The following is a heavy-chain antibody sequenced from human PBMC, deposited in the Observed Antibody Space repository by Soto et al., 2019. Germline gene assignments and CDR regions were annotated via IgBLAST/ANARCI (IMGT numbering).Heavy chain of an antibody. CDR3: ERAHYFEFHHWFDP. J-gene: IGHJ5*02. Sequence: PSETLSLTCTVTGGSISTYYWSWIRQPPGKGLEWIGHIYYTGNTNYNPSLKSRVTISVDTSTNRFSLRLRSVSAADTAVYYCERAHYFEFHHWFDPWGHGTLVTVSS. CDR1: GGSISTYY. CDR2: IYYTGNT. V-gene: IGHV4-59*13. D-gene: IGHD1-26*01.